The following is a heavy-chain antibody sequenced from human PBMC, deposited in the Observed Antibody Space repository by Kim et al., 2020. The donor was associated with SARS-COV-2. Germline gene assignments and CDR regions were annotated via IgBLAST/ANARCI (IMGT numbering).Heavy chain of an antibody. D-gene: IGHD2-2*01. V-gene: IGHV4-39*01. Sequence: SETLSLTCTVSGGSISSSSYYWGWIRQPPGKGLEWIGSIYYSGSTYYNPSLKSRVTISVDTSKNQFSLKLSSVTAADTAVYYCARHSYQPLRSPLDVWGQGTTVTVSS. CDR3: ARHSYQPLRSPLDV. CDR1: GGSISSSSYY. CDR2: IYYSGST. J-gene: IGHJ6*02.